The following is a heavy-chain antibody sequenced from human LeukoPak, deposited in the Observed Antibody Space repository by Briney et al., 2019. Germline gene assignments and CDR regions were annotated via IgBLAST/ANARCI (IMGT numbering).Heavy chain of an antibody. V-gene: IGHV3-30-3*01. J-gene: IGHJ4*02. CDR2: ISYDGSNK. CDR3: ARDGVVLMVYATFDY. D-gene: IGHD2-8*01. CDR1: GFTFSSYA. Sequence: GRSLRLSCAASGFTFSSYAMHWVRQAPGKGLEWVAVISYDGSNKYYADSVKGRFTISRDNSKNTLYLQMNSLRAEDTAVYYCARDGVVLMVYATFDYWGQGTLVTVSS.